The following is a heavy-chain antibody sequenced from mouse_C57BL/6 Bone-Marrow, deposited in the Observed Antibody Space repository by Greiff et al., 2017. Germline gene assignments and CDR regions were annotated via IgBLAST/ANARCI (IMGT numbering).Heavy chain of an antibody. CDR1: YTFS. Sequence: QVQLKESGPELARPWASVKISCQASYTFSRRWPFAIRDTNNWRQWVKQRPGQGLEGIGAIYPGKGDTSYNQKFKGKATLTADKSSSTAYMQLSSLTSEDSAVYYCAFITTVVGYFDYWGQGTTLTVSS. J-gene: IGHJ2*01. D-gene: IGHD1-1*01. V-gene: IGHV1-87*01. CDR3: SEDSAVYYCAFITTVVGYFDY. CDR2: GQGLEGIG.